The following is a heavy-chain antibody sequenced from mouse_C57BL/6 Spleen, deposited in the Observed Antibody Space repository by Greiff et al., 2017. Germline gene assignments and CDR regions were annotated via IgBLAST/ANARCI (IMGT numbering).Heavy chain of an antibody. J-gene: IGHJ4*01. D-gene: IGHD2-2*01. CDR2: INPGSGGT. V-gene: IGHV1-54*01. CDR1: GYAFTNYL. Sequence: VKLQESGAELVRPGTSVKVSCKASGYAFTNYLIEWVKQRPGQGLEWIGVINPGSGGTNYNEKFKGKATLTADKSSSTAYMQLSRLTSEDSAVYFCARRLLRFYAMDYWGQGTSVTVSS. CDR3: ARRLLRFYAMDY.